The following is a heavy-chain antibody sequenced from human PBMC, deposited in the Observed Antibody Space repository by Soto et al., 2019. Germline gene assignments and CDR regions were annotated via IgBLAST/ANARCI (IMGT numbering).Heavy chain of an antibody. Sequence: PSQPPHRPCPMTERSVSTNTAAWHLIRQSPSRGLEWLGRTYYRFKWYNDYALSVKSRITINPDTSKNQFSLQLNSVTPEDTAVYYCARDLGEVSAIWGQGTLVTGSA. CDR2: TYYRFKWYN. V-gene: IGHV6-1*01. CDR1: ERSVSTNTAA. CDR3: ARDLGEVSAI. J-gene: IGHJ4*02. D-gene: IGHD2-21*02.